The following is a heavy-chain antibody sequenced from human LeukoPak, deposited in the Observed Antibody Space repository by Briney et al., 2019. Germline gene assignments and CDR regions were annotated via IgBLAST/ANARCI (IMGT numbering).Heavy chain of an antibody. CDR1: GGSISSSSYY. J-gene: IGHJ6*03. D-gene: IGHD3-22*01. CDR3: ARDVKGDYYDSSGYYYGYYYYYMDV. V-gene: IGHV4-39*07. Sequence: PSETLSLTCTVSGGSISSSSYYWGWIRQPPGKGLEWIGSIYYSGSTYYNPSLKSRVTISVDTSKNQFSLKLSSVTAADTAVYYCARDVKGDYYDSSGYYYGYYYYYMDVWGKGTTVTVSS. CDR2: IYYSGST.